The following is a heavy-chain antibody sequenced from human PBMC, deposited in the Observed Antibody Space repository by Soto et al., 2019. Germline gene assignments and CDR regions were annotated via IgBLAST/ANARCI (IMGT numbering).Heavy chain of an antibody. Sequence: EVQLLESGGGLVQPGGSLRLSCVVSGFTFSSYAMSWVRQAPGKGLEWVSAITGSGGSTYYADSVKGRFTISRDNSKNTLYLEMNNLRAEDTAQYYCVPVGKWLPDYWGQGTLATVSS. CDR2: ITGSGGST. D-gene: IGHD5-12*01. J-gene: IGHJ4*02. V-gene: IGHV3-23*01. CDR3: VPVGKWLPDY. CDR1: GFTFSSYA.